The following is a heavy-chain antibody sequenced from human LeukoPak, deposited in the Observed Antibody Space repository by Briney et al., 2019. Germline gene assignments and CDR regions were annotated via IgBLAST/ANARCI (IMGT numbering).Heavy chain of an antibody. CDR3: ARVIDYGSGEDAFDI. CDR1: GFTFDDYG. CDR2: INWNGGSI. J-gene: IGHJ3*02. V-gene: IGHV3-20*01. Sequence: PGGSLRLSCAASGFTFDDYGMSWVRQAPGKGLEWVSGINWNGGSIGYADSVKGRFTISRDNAKNSLYLQMNSLRAEDTALYHCARVIDYGSGEDAFDIWGQGTMVTVSS. D-gene: IGHD3-10*01.